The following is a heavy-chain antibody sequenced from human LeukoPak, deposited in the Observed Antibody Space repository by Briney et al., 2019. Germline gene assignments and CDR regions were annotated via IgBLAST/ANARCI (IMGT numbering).Heavy chain of an antibody. CDR1: GFNFSSYG. CDR2: IWYDGSNK. CDR3: ARDPNTYNSGYTFDY. V-gene: IGHV3-33*01. Sequence: SEGSLRLSCAASGFNFSSYGMHWVRQAPGKGLEWVAVIWYDGSNKYYADSVKGRFTISRDNSKNTLYLQMNSLGAEDTAVYYCARDPNTYNSGYTFDYWGQGTLVTVSS. D-gene: IGHD5-12*01. J-gene: IGHJ4*02.